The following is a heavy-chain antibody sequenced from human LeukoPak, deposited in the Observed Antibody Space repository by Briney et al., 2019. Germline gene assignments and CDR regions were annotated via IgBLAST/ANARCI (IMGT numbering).Heavy chain of an antibody. J-gene: IGHJ4*02. CDR2: IKSKIDGGTT. Sequence: NSGGSLRLSCAASGFTFSNAWMSWVRQAPGKGLEWVGRIKSKIDGGTTDYAAPVKGRFTFSRDDSNNPLYLQMNSLKTEDTAVYFCTTGGGRKSRPYHFDYWGQGTLVTVSS. CDR3: TTGGGRKSRPYHFDY. V-gene: IGHV3-15*01. D-gene: IGHD3-16*01. CDR1: GFTFSNAW.